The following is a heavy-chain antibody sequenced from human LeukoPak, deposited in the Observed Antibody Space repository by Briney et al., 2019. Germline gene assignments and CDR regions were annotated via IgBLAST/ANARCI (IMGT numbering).Heavy chain of an antibody. Sequence: ASVKASCKASGYTFTGYYMHWARQAPGQGPEWMGWIHPNSGATNYAQKFQGRVTMTRDTSISTAYMELTSLRSDDTAVYYCARDHGAPAAPDYWGRGTLVTVSS. D-gene: IGHD2-2*01. CDR2: IHPNSGAT. CDR1: GYTFTGYY. J-gene: IGHJ4*02. V-gene: IGHV1-2*02. CDR3: ARDHGAPAAPDY.